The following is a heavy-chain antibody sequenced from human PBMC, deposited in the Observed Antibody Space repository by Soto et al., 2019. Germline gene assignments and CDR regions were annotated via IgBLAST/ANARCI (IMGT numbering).Heavy chain of an antibody. CDR2: IDWEEEK. Sequence: SGPTLVNPKQTLILTCAFSGFSLSRKGMSVSWIRQPPGKALEFLALIDWEEEKFYSPSLRTRLTVSKDTSKSQVVLTLTNVDPVDTPTYYCTRATNKNYYYYLDYLGQGTLVTVSS. CDR1: GFSLSRKGMS. J-gene: IGHJ4*02. D-gene: IGHD1-26*01. CDR3: TRATNKNYYYYLDY. V-gene: IGHV2-70*13.